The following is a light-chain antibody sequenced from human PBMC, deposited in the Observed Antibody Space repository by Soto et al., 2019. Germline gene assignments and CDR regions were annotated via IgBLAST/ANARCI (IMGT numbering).Light chain of an antibody. CDR3: QHYNSYST. V-gene: IGKV1-5*01. J-gene: IGKJ1*01. Sequence: DIQMTQSPSTLSASVGDRVTITCRASQSISSWLAWYQQKPGKAPKLLIYDASSLESGVPSRFSGSGSGTEFTLTISILQPDDCATEYCQHYNSYSTFGQGTKVEIK. CDR2: DAS. CDR1: QSISSW.